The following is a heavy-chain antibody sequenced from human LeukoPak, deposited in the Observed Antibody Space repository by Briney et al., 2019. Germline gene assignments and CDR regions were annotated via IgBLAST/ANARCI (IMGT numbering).Heavy chain of an antibody. D-gene: IGHD6-13*01. V-gene: IGHV3-66*04. CDR3: ASQIYSSSWYGAFDI. CDR2: IYSGGST. J-gene: IGHJ3*02. CDR1: GLTVSSNY. Sequence: GGSLRLSCAASGLTVSSNYMSWVRQAPGKGLEWVSVIYSGGSTYYADSVKGRFTISRDNSKNTLYLQMNSLRAEDTAVYYCASQIYSSSWYGAFDIWGQGTMVTVSS.